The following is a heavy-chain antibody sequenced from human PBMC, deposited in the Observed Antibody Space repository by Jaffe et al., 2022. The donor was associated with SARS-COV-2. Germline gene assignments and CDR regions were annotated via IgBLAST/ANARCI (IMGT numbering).Heavy chain of an antibody. V-gene: IGHV3-23*04. CDR3: AKGLRDTIGYGYYYYMDV. Sequence: EVQLVESGGTLVQPGGSLRLSCAASGFTFSSYAMSWVRQAPGKGLKWVSGISGNGGSTFYADSVKGRFTISRDSSKNTLYLQMNSLRVEDTAIYYCAKGLRDTIGYGYYYYMDVWGKGTTVTVSS. CDR2: ISGNGGST. D-gene: IGHD3-22*01. CDR1: GFTFSSYA. J-gene: IGHJ6*03.